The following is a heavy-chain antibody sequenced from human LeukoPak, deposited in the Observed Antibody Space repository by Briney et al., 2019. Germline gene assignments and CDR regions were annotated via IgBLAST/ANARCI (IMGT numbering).Heavy chain of an antibody. CDR2: IYSGGST. CDR3: ARDSPKYGMDV. J-gene: IGHJ6*02. CDR1: GFTVSSNY. Sequence: GGSLRLSCAASGFTVSSNYTSWVRQAPGKGLEWVSVIYSGGSTYYADSVKGRFTISRDNSKNTLYLQMNSLRAEDTAVYYCARDSPKYGMDVWGQGTTVTVSS. V-gene: IGHV3-53*01.